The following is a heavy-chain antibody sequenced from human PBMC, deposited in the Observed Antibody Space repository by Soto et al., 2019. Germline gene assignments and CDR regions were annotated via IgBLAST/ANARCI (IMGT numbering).Heavy chain of an antibody. Sequence: QVQLVQSGAEVRKPGSSVNVSCKASGGTFSRHAISWVRQAPGQGLEWMGGIIPIFGTANHAQKFQGSVTIIADESTSTVYMELSSPRSEDTAMYYCARGWGYDSNDYYYAYWGQGTLVIVAS. D-gene: IGHD3-22*01. CDR3: ARGWGYDSNDYYYAY. V-gene: IGHV1-69*01. CDR2: IIPIFGTA. CDR1: GGTFSRHA. J-gene: IGHJ4*02.